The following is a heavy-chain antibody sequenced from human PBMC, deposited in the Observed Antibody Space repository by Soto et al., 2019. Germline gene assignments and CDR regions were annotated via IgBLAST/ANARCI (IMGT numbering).Heavy chain of an antibody. Sequence: GGSLRLSCAASGFTFSSYDMHWVRQATGKGLEWVSAIGTAGDTYYPGSVKGRFTISRENAKNSLYLQMNSLRAGDTAVYYCARGTTPDCRPLCDICHAFDIWGRGTMVTVSS. CDR3: ARGTTPDCRPLCDICHAFDI. CDR2: IGTAGDT. CDR1: GFTFSSYD. V-gene: IGHV3-13*01. D-gene: IGHD3-9*01. J-gene: IGHJ3*02.